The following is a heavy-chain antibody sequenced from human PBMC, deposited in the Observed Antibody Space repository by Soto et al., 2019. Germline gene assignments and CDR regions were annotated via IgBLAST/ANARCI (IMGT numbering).Heavy chain of an antibody. J-gene: IGHJ6*02. Sequence: SETLSISCTVSGGSIRRTIYYWVWIRQPPGKGLEWIGSIFYSGSTYYNPSLKSRVTISVDTSKNQFSLKLTSVTAADTAVYYCAFFFFGGYSYGFYYYGMDVWGQGTMVT. CDR2: IFYSGST. CDR1: GGSIRRTIYY. V-gene: IGHV4-39*01. CDR3: AFFFFGGYSYGFYYYGMDV. D-gene: IGHD5-18*01.